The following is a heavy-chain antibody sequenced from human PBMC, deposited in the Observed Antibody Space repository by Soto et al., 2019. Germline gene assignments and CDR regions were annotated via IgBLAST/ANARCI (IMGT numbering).Heavy chain of an antibody. V-gene: IGHV1-2*02. J-gene: IGHJ1*01. CDR1: GYTFTGYY. CDR3: ARDRYSSSWYVRGYLKH. D-gene: IGHD6-13*01. CDR2: INPNSGGT. Sequence: GASVKVSCKASGYTFTGYYMHWVRQAPGQGLEWMGWINPNSGGTNYAQKFQGRVTMTRDTSISTAYMELSRLRSDDTAVYYCARDRYSSSWYVRGYLKHWGQGTLVTVSS.